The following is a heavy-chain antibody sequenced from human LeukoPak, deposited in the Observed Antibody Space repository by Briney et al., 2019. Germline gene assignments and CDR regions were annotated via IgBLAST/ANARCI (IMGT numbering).Heavy chain of an antibody. J-gene: IGHJ4*02. V-gene: IGHV4-59*11. CDR2: IYYTGNT. CDR1: GASISSHD. D-gene: IGHD3-10*01. CDR3: ARSYNSGSSYPSYFDF. Sequence: SETLSLTCTVSGASISSHDWSWIRQPPGKGLEWIGHIYYTGNTSYNPSLMTRVTISVDTSKNHFSLKLNSVTAADTAVYYCARSYNSGSSYPSYFDFWGQGTLVTVSS.